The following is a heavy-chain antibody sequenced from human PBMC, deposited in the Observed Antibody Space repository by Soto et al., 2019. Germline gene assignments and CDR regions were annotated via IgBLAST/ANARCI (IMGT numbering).Heavy chain of an antibody. CDR2: ISYDGSNK. V-gene: IGHV3-30*18. CDR1: GFTFSSYG. D-gene: IGHD1-26*01. Sequence: QVQLVESGGGVVQPGRSLRLSCAASGFTFSSYGMHWVRQAPGKGLEWVAVISYDGSNKYYADSVKGRFTISRDNSKNTLYLQMNSLRAEDTAVYYCAKDLTEGATDWGQGTLVTVSS. J-gene: IGHJ4*02. CDR3: AKDLTEGATD.